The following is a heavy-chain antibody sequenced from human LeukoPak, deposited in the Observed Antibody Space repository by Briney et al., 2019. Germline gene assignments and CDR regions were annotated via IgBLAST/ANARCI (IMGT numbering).Heavy chain of an antibody. CDR3: ARRRGGDYGMYYYYYMDV. Sequence: SETLSLACTVSGGSISSTSYYWGWIRQPPGKGLEWIGYIYYSGSTNYNPSLKSRVTISVDTSKNQFSLKLSSVTAADTAVYYCARRRGGDYGMYYYYYMDVWGKGTTVTVSS. CDR2: IYYSGST. J-gene: IGHJ6*03. CDR1: GGSISSTSYY. D-gene: IGHD4-17*01. V-gene: IGHV4-61*05.